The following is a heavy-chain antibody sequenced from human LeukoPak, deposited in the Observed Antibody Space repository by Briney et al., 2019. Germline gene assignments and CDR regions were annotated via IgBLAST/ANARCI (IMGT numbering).Heavy chain of an antibody. J-gene: IGHJ6*02. D-gene: IGHD1-26*01. CDR2: INAGNGDT. Sequence: GASVKVSCKTSGYTFTNYIIHWVRQAPGQRPEWMGWINAGNGDTEYSQKFQDRVTVTRDTSATTAYMELRSLRSEDTAVYYCARVVTRLREGDYYYDMDVWGQGTTVTVSS. CDR1: GYTFTNYI. CDR3: ARVVTRLREGDYYYDMDV. V-gene: IGHV1-3*01.